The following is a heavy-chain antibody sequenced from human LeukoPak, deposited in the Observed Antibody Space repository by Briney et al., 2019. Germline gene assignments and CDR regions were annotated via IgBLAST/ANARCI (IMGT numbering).Heavy chain of an antibody. Sequence: GGSLRLSCAASGFTFRSYAMNWVRQAPGKGLEWVSGISGSGGSIRYADSVKGRFIISRDNSKNTLYLQMNSLRAEDTAVYYCAKGGDGYNYYFDYWGQETLVTVSS. CDR3: AKGGDGYNYYFDY. V-gene: IGHV3-23*01. CDR1: GFTFRSYA. D-gene: IGHD5-24*01. CDR2: ISGSGGSI. J-gene: IGHJ4*02.